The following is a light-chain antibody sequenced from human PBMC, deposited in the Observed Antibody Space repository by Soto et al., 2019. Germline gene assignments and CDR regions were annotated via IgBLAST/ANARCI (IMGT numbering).Light chain of an antibody. Sequence: EIVLTQSPGTLSLSPGERATLSCRASQSVSDRYLAWYQQKPGQAPRLLIYAASSRATGTPDRFSGSGSGTGFTLTISRLEPEDFAMYYCQQYGNSPLTFGGGTKV. J-gene: IGKJ4*01. CDR1: QSVSDRY. CDR2: AAS. V-gene: IGKV3-20*01. CDR3: QQYGNSPLT.